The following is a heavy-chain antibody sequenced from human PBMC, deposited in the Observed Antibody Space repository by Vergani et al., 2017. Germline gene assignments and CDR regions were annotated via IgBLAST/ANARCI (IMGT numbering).Heavy chain of an antibody. CDR3: AKASCGGDCYTPDY. J-gene: IGHJ4*02. D-gene: IGHD2-21*02. Sequence: EVQLVESGGVVVPPGGSLRLSCAASGFTFDDYTMHWVRQAPGKGLEWVSLISWDGGSTYYADSVKGRFTISRDNSKNSLYLQMNSLRTEDTALYYCAKASCGGDCYTPDYWGQGTLVTVSS. V-gene: IGHV3-43*01. CDR2: ISWDGGST. CDR1: GFTFDDYT.